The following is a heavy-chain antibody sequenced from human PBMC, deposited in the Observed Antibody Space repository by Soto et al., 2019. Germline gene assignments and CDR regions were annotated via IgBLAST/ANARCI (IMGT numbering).Heavy chain of an antibody. CDR1: GGTFSSYA. J-gene: IGHJ4*02. CDR3: ASTGGYYYDSSGPFDY. D-gene: IGHD3-22*01. Sequence: QVQLVQSGAEVKKPGSSVKVSCKASGGTFSSYAISWVRQAPGQGLEWMGGIIPIFGTANYAQKFQGRVTITADESTSTAYMELSSLRSEDTAVYYCASTGGYYYDSSGPFDYWGQGTLVTVSS. V-gene: IGHV1-69*01. CDR2: IIPIFGTA.